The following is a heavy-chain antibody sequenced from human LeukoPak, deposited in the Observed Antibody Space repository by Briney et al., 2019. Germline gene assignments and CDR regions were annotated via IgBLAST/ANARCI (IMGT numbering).Heavy chain of an antibody. CDR1: GYIFNTYW. CDR3: ARQVAPFDY. J-gene: IGHJ4*02. Sequence: VESLKTSCKGSGYIFNTYWIGWVRQMPGKGLEWMGIIYPRDSDVRYSPSFQGQVTISADTSISTAYLQWSSLKVSDTAIYYCARQVAPFDYWAQRPLLTVSS. V-gene: IGHV5-51*01. D-gene: IGHD2-15*01. CDR2: IYPRDSDV.